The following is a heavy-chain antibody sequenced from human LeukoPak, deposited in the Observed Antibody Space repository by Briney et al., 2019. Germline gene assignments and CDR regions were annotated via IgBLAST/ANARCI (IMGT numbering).Heavy chain of an antibody. CDR3: ARNPSGRLDY. D-gene: IGHD1-26*01. Sequence: PGGSLRLSCEVSGFTFSSYWMNWVRQAPGKGLEWVANIKQDGSEKYYVESVKGRFTISRDNAKNSLYLQMNSLRADDTAVYYCARNPSGRLDYWAREPWSPSPQ. V-gene: IGHV3-7*05. CDR1: GFTFSSYW. CDR2: IKQDGSEK. J-gene: IGHJ4*02.